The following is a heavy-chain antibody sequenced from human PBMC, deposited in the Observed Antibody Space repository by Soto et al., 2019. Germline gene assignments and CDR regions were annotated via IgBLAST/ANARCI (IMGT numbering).Heavy chain of an antibody. CDR2: ISSSSSYI. Sequence: GGSLRLSCAASGFTFSSYSMNWVHQAPGKGLEWVSSISSSSSYIYYADSVKGRFTISRDNAKNSLYLQMNSLRAEDTAVYYCAREQVLTYPDAFDIWGQGTMVTVSS. CDR1: GFTFSSYS. V-gene: IGHV3-21*01. J-gene: IGHJ3*02. D-gene: IGHD3-16*01. CDR3: AREQVLTYPDAFDI.